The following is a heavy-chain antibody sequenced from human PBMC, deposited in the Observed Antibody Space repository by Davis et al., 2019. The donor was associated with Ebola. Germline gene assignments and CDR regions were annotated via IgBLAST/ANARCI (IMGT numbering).Heavy chain of an antibody. CDR1: GGSFSGYY. V-gene: IGHV4-34*01. D-gene: IGHD3-22*01. CDR2: INHSGST. CDR3: ARGRYYYDSSGYWTY. J-gene: IGHJ4*02. Sequence: LRLSCAVYGGSFSGYYWSWIRQPPGKGLEWIGEINHSGSTNYNPSLKSRVTISVDTSKNQFSLKLSSVTAADTAVYYCARGRYYYDSSGYWTYWGQGTLVTVSS.